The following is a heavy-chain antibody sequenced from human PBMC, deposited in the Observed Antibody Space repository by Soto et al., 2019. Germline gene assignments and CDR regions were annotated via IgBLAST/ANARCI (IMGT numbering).Heavy chain of an antibody. V-gene: IGHV1-24*01. J-gene: IGHJ5*02. CDR1: GYTLTELS. D-gene: IGHD2-15*01. Sequence: ASVKVSCKVSGYTLTELSMHWVRQAPGKGLEWMGGFDPEDGETIYAQKFQGRVTMTEDTSTDTAYMELSSLRSEDTAVYYCATFTNRGYCSGGSCLIGGFDPWGQGTLVTVSS. CDR3: ATFTNRGYCSGGSCLIGGFDP. CDR2: FDPEDGET.